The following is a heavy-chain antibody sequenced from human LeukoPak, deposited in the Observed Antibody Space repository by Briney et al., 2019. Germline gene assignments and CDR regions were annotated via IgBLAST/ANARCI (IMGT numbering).Heavy chain of an antibody. J-gene: IGHJ4*02. V-gene: IGHV1-8*01. CDR3: ARGGLVAGPYYFDY. D-gene: IGHD1-1*01. CDR1: GYSFTSYD. CDR2: MNPNNGNT. Sequence: ASVKVSCKASGYSFTSYDINWVRQATGQGLEWMGWMNPNNGNTGYAQKFQGRLTMTRDTSISTAYMELSSLRSEDTAVYYCARGGLVAGPYYFDYWGQGTLVTVSS.